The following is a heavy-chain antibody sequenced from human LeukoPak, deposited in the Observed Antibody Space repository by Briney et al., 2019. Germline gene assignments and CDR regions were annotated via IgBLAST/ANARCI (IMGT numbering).Heavy chain of an antibody. V-gene: IGHV3-30*04. D-gene: IGHD3-10*01. J-gene: IGHJ4*02. CDR2: ISYDAKNK. CDR3: ASETTIYGSGSYSIRPFDY. Sequence: PGGSLRLSCVASGFTFSSYSMHWVRQAPGKGLEWVAVISYDAKNKSYADSVKGRFTISRDNSKNTLYLQMNSLRAEDTAVYYCASETTIYGSGSYSIRPFDYWGQGTLVTVSS. CDR1: GFTFSSYS.